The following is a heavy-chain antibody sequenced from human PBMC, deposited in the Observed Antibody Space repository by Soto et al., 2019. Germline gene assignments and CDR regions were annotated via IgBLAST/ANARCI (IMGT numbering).Heavy chain of an antibody. CDR2: IYYSGST. J-gene: IGHJ6*02. V-gene: IGHV4-59*01. CDR3: ARDPRGRSWYLEGMDV. CDR1: GGSISSYH. D-gene: IGHD6-13*01. Sequence: QVQLQESGPGLVKPSETLSLSCTVSGGSISSYHWSWIRQPPGKGLEWIGYIYYSGSTNYNPSLKSRVTISVDTSKNQLSLKLSSVTAADTAVYYCARDPRGRSWYLEGMDVWGQGTTVTVSS.